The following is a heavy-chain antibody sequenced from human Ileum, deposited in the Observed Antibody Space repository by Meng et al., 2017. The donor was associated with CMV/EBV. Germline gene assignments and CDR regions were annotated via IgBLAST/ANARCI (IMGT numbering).Heavy chain of an antibody. CDR1: GFAFSRSW. J-gene: IGHJ4*02. Sequence: GESLKISCAASGFAFSRSWMHWVRQVPGKGLAWVSRLTSDGRTDYADSVYGRFTISRDDATSTLYLQMNNLRAEDTAVYYCARDGSYSLDHWGQGTLVTVSS. CDR2: LTSDGRT. CDR3: ARDGSYSLDH. D-gene: IGHD1-26*01. V-gene: IGHV3-74*01.